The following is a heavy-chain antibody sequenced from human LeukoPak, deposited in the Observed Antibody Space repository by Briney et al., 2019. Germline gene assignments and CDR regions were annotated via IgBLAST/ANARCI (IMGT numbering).Heavy chain of an antibody. CDR1: GGSISSSNYY. V-gene: IGHV4-39*07. Sequence: SETLSLTCTVSGGSISSSNYYWGWIRQPPGEGLEWIGSIYYTGSTYYNPSLKSRITISVDTSKNQFSLKLSSLTAADTAVYYCARSQYIYYYFDYWGQGTLVTVSS. CDR3: ARSQYIYYYFDY. D-gene: IGHD3-9*01. CDR2: IYYTGST. J-gene: IGHJ4*02.